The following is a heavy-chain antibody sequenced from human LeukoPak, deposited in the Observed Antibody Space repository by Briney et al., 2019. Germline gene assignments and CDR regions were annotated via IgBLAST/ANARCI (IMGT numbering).Heavy chain of an antibody. D-gene: IGHD3-9*01. CDR3: ARDSSEFRSLIFH. Sequence: SVKVSCKASGGTFSGYAISWVRQAPGQGLEWMGGITPMFGTAKYAQKFQGRVTITADESTSTAYMELSSLRSEDTAVYYCARDSSEFRSLIFHWGQGTLVTVSS. J-gene: IGHJ1*01. V-gene: IGHV1-69*01. CDR2: ITPMFGTA. CDR1: GGTFSGYA.